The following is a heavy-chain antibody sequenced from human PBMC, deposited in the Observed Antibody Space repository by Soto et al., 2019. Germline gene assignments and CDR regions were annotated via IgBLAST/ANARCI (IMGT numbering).Heavy chain of an antibody. D-gene: IGHD3-10*02. CDR1: GGSISSYY. J-gene: IGHJ5*01. Sequence: QVQLQESGPGLVKPSETLSLTCTVSGGSISSYYWSWIRQPPGKGLEWIGFIFYSGSTSYNPSLTSRVTISIDTSEYQSSLKLNSVTDADTAVYYCACMIGDAVLRFDSWGQGTLVAVSS. CDR3: ACMIGDAVLRFDS. CDR2: IFYSGST. V-gene: IGHV4-59*01.